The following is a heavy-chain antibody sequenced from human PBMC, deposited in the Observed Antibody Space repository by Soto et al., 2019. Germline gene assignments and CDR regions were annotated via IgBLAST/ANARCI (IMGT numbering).Heavy chain of an antibody. Sequence: EVQLVESGGGLVKPGGSLRLSCAASGFTFSNAWMSWVRQAPGKGLEWVGRIKSKTDGGTTDYAAPVKGRFTISRDDSKHTLYLQMNSLKTEDTAVYYCTTTRLDRGGDYWGQGTLVTVSS. CDR1: GFTFSNAW. J-gene: IGHJ4*02. D-gene: IGHD3-10*01. CDR3: TTTRLDRGGDY. CDR2: IKSKTDGGTT. V-gene: IGHV3-15*01.